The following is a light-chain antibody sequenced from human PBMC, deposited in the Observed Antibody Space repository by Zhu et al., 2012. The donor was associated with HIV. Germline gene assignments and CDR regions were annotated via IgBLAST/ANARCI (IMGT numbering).Light chain of an antibody. CDR1: QDISIY. J-gene: IGKJ3*01. V-gene: IGKV1-9*01. Sequence: DIQLTHSPSFLSASVGDRVTITCRASQDISIYLAWYQQKPGKAPKLLIYPASTLQSGVPSRFSGSRSGTEFTLTISSLQPEDFAIYYCQQLNTYPLFTFGPGTKVDIE. CDR2: PAS. CDR3: QQLNTYPLFT.